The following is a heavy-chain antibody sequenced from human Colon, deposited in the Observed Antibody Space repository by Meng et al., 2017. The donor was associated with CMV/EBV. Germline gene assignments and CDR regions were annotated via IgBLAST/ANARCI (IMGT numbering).Heavy chain of an antibody. D-gene: IGHD3-3*01. CDR1: GFTFSSYW. CDR2: INSDGSST. Sequence: GGSLRLSCAVSGFTFSSYWMHWVRQAPGKGLVWVSRINSDGSSTSYADSVKGRFTISRDNAKNTLYLQMNSLRAEDTAVYYCARDSYDFWSGYYYYYGMDVWGQGTTVTVSS. CDR3: ARDSYDFWSGYYYYYGMDV. V-gene: IGHV3-74*01. J-gene: IGHJ6*02.